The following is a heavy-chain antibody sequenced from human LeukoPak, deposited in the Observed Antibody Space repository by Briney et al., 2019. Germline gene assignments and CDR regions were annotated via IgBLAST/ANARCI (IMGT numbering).Heavy chain of an antibody. CDR1: GGSISSYY. Sequence: PSETLSLTCTVSGGSISSYYWSWIRQPPGKGLEWIGYIYYSGSTNYNPSLKSRVTISVDTSKNQFSLKLSSVTAADTAVCYCARQSGGAFDIWGQGTMVTVSS. J-gene: IGHJ3*02. D-gene: IGHD3-16*01. V-gene: IGHV4-59*08. CDR2: IYYSGST. CDR3: ARQSGGAFDI.